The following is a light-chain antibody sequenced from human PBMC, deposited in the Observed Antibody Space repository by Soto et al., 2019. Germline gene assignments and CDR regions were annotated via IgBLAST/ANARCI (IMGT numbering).Light chain of an antibody. Sequence: EVVMTQSPATLAVSPGERVTLSCRASQSVSSDLAWYHQKPGQAPRLLFYGASTRATGVPGRYSDSGSGTEFTLTISSLQSEDFGLYFCQQYNNWPITFGQGTRLEIK. CDR3: QQYNNWPIT. V-gene: IGKV3-15*01. J-gene: IGKJ5*01. CDR2: GAS. CDR1: QSVSSD.